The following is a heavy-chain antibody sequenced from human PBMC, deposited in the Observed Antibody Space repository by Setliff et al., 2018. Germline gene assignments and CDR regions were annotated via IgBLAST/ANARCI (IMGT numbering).Heavy chain of an antibody. D-gene: IGHD3-3*01. V-gene: IGHV4-38-2*01. CDR3: ARHKAGITIFGVVINPDAFDI. J-gene: IGHJ3*02. Sequence: SETLSLTCAVSGYSISSGYYWGWIRQAPGKGLEWIASIYRSGSTYYNPSLKSRVTISVDTSKNQFSLKLSSVTAADTAVYYCARHKAGITIFGVVINPDAFDIWGQGTMVTVSS. CDR2: IYRSGST. CDR1: GYSISSGYY.